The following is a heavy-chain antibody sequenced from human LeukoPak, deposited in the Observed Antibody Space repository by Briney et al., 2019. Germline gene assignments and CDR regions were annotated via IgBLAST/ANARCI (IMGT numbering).Heavy chain of an antibody. Sequence: GGSLRLSCAASGFTFSSYGMHWVRQAPGKGLEWVAVISYDGSNKYYADSVKGRFTISRDNSKNTLHLQMNSLRAEDTAVYYCAKEMLGYCSGGSCFIGGYWGQGTLVTVSS. V-gene: IGHV3-30*18. D-gene: IGHD2-15*01. CDR3: AKEMLGYCSGGSCFIGGY. CDR2: ISYDGSNK. CDR1: GFTFSSYG. J-gene: IGHJ4*02.